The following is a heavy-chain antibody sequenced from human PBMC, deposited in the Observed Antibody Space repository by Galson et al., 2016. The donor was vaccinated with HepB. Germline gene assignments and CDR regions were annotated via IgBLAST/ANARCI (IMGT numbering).Heavy chain of an antibody. CDR1: GFTLNNYG. CDR2: ISYSGSAK. Sequence: SLRLSCAASGFTLNNYGMHWVRQAPGKGLEWVAMISYSGSAKYYADSVRGRFTISSDDSENTVYLQMSSLTTEDTAVNYCAKDLWINKWTNFFDYWGQGTLVTVSS. J-gene: IGHJ4*02. V-gene: IGHV3-30*18. CDR3: AKDLWINKWTNFFDY. D-gene: IGHD1-26*01.